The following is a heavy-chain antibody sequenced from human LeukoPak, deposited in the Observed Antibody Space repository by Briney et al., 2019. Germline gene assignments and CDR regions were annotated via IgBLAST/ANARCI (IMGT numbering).Heavy chain of an antibody. CDR1: GGSISSYY. Sequence: RPSETLSLTCTVSGGSISSYYWSWIRQPPGKGLEWIEYIYYSGSTTYNPSLESRVTISIDTSKNQFSLKLTSVTAADTALYYCARGANYGDYGLDAFDIWGQGTMVTVSS. V-gene: IGHV4-59*01. D-gene: IGHD4-17*01. CDR3: ARGANYGDYGLDAFDI. J-gene: IGHJ3*02. CDR2: IYYSGST.